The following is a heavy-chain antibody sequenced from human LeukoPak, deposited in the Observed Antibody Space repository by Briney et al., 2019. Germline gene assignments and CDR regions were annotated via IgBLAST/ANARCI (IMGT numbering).Heavy chain of an antibody. CDR3: TSFTRGYSGYDLYNWFDP. V-gene: IGHV3-73*01. D-gene: IGHD5-12*01. Sequence: GGSLRLSCAASGFTFSGSAMHWVRQASGKGREWVGRIRSKANSYATAYAASVKGRFTISRDDSKNTAYLQMNSLKTEDTAVYYCTSFTRGYSGYDLYNWFDPWGQGTLVTVSS. CDR1: GFTFSGSA. J-gene: IGHJ5*02. CDR2: IRSKANSYAT.